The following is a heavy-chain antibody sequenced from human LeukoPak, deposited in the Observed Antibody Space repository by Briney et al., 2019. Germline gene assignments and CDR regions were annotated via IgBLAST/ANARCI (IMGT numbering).Heavy chain of an antibody. J-gene: IGHJ4*02. CDR2: INHSGST. CDR1: GGSFSGYY. Sequence: SETLSLTCAVYGGSFSGYYWSWIRQPPGKGLEWIGEINHSGSTNYNPSLKSRVTMSVDTSKNQFSLKLSSVTAADTAVYYCARRGNCSSTSCYRNFDYWGQGTLVTVSS. D-gene: IGHD2-2*01. V-gene: IGHV4-34*01. CDR3: ARRGNCSSTSCYRNFDY.